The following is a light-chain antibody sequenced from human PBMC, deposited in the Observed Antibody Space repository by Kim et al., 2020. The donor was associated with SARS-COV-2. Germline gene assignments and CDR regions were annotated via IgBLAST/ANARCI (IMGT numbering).Light chain of an antibody. Sequence: ETVLTQSPATLSLSPGERATLSCRASQSVRTYLAWYQQKPGQAPRLLIYDASNRATGIPARFSGSGSGTDFTLTISSLEPEDFAVYYCHQRYNWPLTFGGGTKV. J-gene: IGKJ4*01. V-gene: IGKV3-11*01. CDR1: QSVRTY. CDR3: HQRYNWPLT. CDR2: DAS.